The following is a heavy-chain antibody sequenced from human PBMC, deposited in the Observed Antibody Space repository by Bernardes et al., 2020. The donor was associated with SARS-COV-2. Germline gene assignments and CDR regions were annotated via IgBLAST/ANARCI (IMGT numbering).Heavy chain of an antibody. Sequence: SETLSLTCAVSGYSISSGYYWGWIRQPPGKGLEWIGSIYHSGSTYYNPSLKSRVTISVDTSKNQFSLKLSSVTAADTAVYYCARIYCSSTSCYAGPPRKRSWFDPWGQGTLVTVSS. J-gene: IGHJ5*02. CDR1: GYSISSGYY. CDR3: ARIYCSSTSCYAGPPRKRSWFDP. V-gene: IGHV4-38-2*01. CDR2: IYHSGST. D-gene: IGHD2-2*01.